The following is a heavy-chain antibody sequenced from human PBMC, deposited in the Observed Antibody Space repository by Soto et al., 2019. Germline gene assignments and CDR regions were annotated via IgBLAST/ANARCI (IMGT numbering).Heavy chain of an antibody. V-gene: IGHV3-23*01. J-gene: IGHJ6*02. Sequence: GGSLRLSGAASGFTFSSYAMSWVLQAPGKWLGWVSAISGSGGSTYYADSVTGRFTISRVNSKNTLFLQMNSLRAEDTAVDYCANFPLFTIFGVTLADYYYYGMDVWGQGTTVTVSS. CDR3: ANFPLFTIFGVTLADYYYYGMDV. CDR1: GFTFSSYA. D-gene: IGHD3-3*01. CDR2: ISGSGGST.